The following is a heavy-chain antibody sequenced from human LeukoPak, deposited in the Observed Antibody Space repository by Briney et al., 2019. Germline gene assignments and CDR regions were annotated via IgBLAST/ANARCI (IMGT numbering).Heavy chain of an antibody. Sequence: GGSLRLSCAASGFTFSSYAMHWVRQAPGKGLEWVAVISYDGSNKYYADSVKGRFTISRDNSKNTLYLQMNSLRAEDTAVYYCAKLPSQWELLNYFDYWGQGTLVTVSS. J-gene: IGHJ4*02. V-gene: IGHV3-30-3*02. D-gene: IGHD1-26*01. CDR3: AKLPSQWELLNYFDY. CDR1: GFTFSSYA. CDR2: ISYDGSNK.